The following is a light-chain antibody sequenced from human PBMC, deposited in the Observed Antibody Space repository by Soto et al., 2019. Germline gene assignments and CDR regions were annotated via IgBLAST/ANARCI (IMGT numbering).Light chain of an antibody. J-gene: IGKJ4*01. CDR3: RQGSHWLT. CDR1: EGVSNY. V-gene: IGKV3-11*01. Sequence: EIVLTQFPASLSLSPGATATLSCRASEGVSNYLAWYQQKPCQAPRLLIYDASNRATAIPARVSGSGFGTDFTRTIGSLEPEDSALYFCRQGSHWLTFGGGPNVEIK. CDR2: DAS.